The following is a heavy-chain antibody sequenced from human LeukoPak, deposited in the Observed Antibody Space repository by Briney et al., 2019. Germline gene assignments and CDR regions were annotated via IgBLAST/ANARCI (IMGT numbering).Heavy chain of an antibody. D-gene: IGHD6-19*01. CDR1: GVSVSSGSYY. J-gene: IGHJ6*02. CDR2: IYYSGST. CDR3: ARGKKNKAGACTGIHYFHGKDG. V-gene: IGHV4-61*01. Sequence: PSETLSLTCTVSGVSVSSGSYYWSWIRQPPGKGLEWIGYIYYSGSTNYNPSLKGRVTISVDTSKNQFSLKLSSVTAADTAVYYCARGKKNKAGACTGIHYFHGKDGRGQGTTVTVSS.